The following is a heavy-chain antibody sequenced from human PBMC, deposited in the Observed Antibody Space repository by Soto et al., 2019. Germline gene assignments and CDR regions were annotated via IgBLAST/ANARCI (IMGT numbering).Heavy chain of an antibody. V-gene: IGHV3-23*01. J-gene: IGHJ4*02. CDR2: ISASGGST. CDR1: GFTISSYA. Sequence: GGSLRLSCAASGFTISSYAMSWVRRAPGKGLEWVSIISASGGSTYYADSVKGRFTISRDNSKNTLYLQMNSLRAEDAAVFYCARASTSTSRYYFDYWGQGTLVTVSS. CDR3: ARASTSTSRYYFDY. D-gene: IGHD2-2*01.